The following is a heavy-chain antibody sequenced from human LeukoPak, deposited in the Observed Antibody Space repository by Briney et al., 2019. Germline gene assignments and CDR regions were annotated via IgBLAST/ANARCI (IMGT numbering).Heavy chain of an antibody. V-gene: IGHV3-23*01. CDR2: ISGSGGST. CDR3: AKRRGLYYYGMDV. D-gene: IGHD5-12*01. J-gene: IGHJ6*02. CDR1: RFTFSRYA. Sequence: PGGSLRLSCAASRFTFSRYAMSWVRQAPGKGLEWVSTISGSGGSTYYADSVKGRFTISRDNSKNTLYLQMNSLRAEDTAVYYCAKRRGLYYYGMDVWGQGTTVTVSS.